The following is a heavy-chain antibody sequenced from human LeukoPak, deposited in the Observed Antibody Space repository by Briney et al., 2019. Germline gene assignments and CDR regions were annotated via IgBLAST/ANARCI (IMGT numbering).Heavy chain of an antibody. V-gene: IGHV6-1*01. D-gene: IGHD1-26*01. CDR2: TYYRSKWYN. CDR1: GDSVSSNSAA. CDR3: ARAQAYSGRIFDY. Sequence: SQTLSLTCAISGDSVSSNSAAWNWIRLSPSRGLEWLGRTYYRSKWYNEYAVSVKSRITINPDTSKNQFSLQLNSVTPEDTALYYCARAQAYSGRIFDYWGQGTLVTVSS. J-gene: IGHJ4*02.